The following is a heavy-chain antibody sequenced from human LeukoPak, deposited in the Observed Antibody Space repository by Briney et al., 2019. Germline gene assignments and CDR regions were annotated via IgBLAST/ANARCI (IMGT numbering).Heavy chain of an antibody. CDR3: AKVSQGYSSGWYVFHFDY. CDR2: ISGSGGST. CDR1: GFTFSSYA. J-gene: IGHJ4*02. V-gene: IGHV3-23*01. Sequence: GGSLRLSCAASGFTFSSYAMSWVRQAPGKGLEWVSAISGSGGSTYYADSVKGRFTISRDNSKNTLYLQMNSLRAEDTAVYYCAKVSQGYSSGWYVFHFDYWGQGTLVTVSS. D-gene: IGHD6-19*01.